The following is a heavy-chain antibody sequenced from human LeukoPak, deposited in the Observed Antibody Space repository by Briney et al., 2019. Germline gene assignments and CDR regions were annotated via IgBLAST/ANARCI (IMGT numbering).Heavy chain of an antibody. CDR3: ARHYCSSTSCHFDY. CDR1: GGSISSSSYY. CDR2: IYYSGST. D-gene: IGHD2-2*01. V-gene: IGHV4-39*01. Sequence: SETLSLTCTVSGGSISSSSYYWGWIRQPPGKGLEWIVSIYYSGSTYYIPSLKSRVTISVGTSKNQFSLKLSSVTAADTAVYYCARHYCSSTSCHFDYWGQGILVTVSS. J-gene: IGHJ4*02.